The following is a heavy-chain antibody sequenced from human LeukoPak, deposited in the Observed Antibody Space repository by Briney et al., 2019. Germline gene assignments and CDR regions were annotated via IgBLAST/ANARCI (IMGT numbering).Heavy chain of an antibody. CDR3: AKHPKDYYYYMDV. J-gene: IGHJ6*03. Sequence: PGGSLRLSCAASGFTFSSYGMSWVRQAPGKGLEWVSDISGSGGSTYYADSVKGRFTISRDNSKNTLYLQMNSLRAEDTAVYYCAKHPKDYYYYMDVWGKGTTVTISS. CDR2: ISGSGGST. CDR1: GFTFSSYG. V-gene: IGHV3-23*01.